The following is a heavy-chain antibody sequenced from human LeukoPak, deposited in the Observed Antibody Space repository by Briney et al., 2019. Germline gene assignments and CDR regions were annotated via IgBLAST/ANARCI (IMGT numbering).Heavy chain of an antibody. D-gene: IGHD6-13*01. V-gene: IGHV3-49*03. CDR1: GFTFGEYA. Sequence: GGSLRLSCTASGFTFGEYALSWFREAPGKGLQWVGFIKSKINGGTTQYAASVKRRFTISSDDPKGLAYLQMNSLKPEDTAVYYCSRGTWYGGAFDHWGQGTLVTVSS. CDR3: SRGTWYGGAFDH. CDR2: IKSKINGGTT. J-gene: IGHJ4*02.